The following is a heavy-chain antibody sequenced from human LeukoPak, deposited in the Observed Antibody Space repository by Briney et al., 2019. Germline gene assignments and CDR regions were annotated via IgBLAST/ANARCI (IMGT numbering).Heavy chain of an antibody. D-gene: IGHD3-16*01. CDR3: VRDVRGDAFDI. V-gene: IGHV1-69*04. Sequence: GSSVKVSCKASGGTLSSYTISWVRQAPGQGLEWMGRIIPILGIANYAQKFQGRVTITADKSTSTAYMELSSLRSEDTAVYYCVRDVRGDAFDIWGQGTMVTVSS. CDR1: GGTLSSYT. CDR2: IIPILGIA. J-gene: IGHJ3*02.